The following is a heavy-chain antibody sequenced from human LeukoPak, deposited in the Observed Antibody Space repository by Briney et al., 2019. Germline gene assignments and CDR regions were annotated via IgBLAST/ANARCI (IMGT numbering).Heavy chain of an antibody. Sequence: SETLSLTCTVSGGSISSGDYYWSWIRQPPGKGLEWIGYIYYSGSTYYNPSLKSRVTISVDTSKNRFSLNRSVVTAADTAVYYCARERGAGYVDAFDIWGQGTMVTVSS. CDR2: IYYSGST. D-gene: IGHD5-12*01. CDR3: ARERGAGYVDAFDI. CDR1: GGSISSGDYY. V-gene: IGHV4-30-4*01. J-gene: IGHJ3*02.